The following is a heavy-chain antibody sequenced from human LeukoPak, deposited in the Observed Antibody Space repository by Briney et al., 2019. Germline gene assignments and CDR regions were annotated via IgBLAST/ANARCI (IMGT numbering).Heavy chain of an antibody. D-gene: IGHD3-3*01. CDR3: ARQPPRPYYDFWSGYYLDH. CDR1: GYSFTSYW. Sequence: GESLKISCKGSGYSFTSYWIGWVRQMPGKGLEWMGIIYPGDSDTRYSPSFQGQVTISADKSISTAYLQWSSLKASDTAMYYCARQPPRPYYDFWSGYYLDHWGQGTLVTVSS. V-gene: IGHV5-51*01. CDR2: IYPGDSDT. J-gene: IGHJ4*02.